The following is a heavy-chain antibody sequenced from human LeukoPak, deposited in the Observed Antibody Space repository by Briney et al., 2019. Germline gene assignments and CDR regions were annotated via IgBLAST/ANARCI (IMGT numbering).Heavy chain of an antibody. CDR1: GFAFSAYE. CDR2: FAGSDTAI. CDR3: TTLGYTPDS. J-gene: IGHJ5*01. Sequence: GGSLRLSCAASGFAFSAYEMNWVRQAPGKGLEWVAYFAGSDTAIYYADSVRGRFTISRDNAKNSLYLQMTSLRAEDTALYYCTTLGYTPDSWGQGTLVTVSS. D-gene: IGHD3-16*02. V-gene: IGHV3-48*03.